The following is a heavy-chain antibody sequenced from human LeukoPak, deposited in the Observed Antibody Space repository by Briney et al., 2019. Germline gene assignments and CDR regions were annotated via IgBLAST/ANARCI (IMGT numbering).Heavy chain of an antibody. CDR1: GGSISSRSYY. D-gene: IGHD1-26*01. J-gene: IGHJ4*02. Sequence: PSGTLSLTCTVSGGSISSRSYYWGWIRQPPGEGLEWIGSIYYSGSAYYNPSLKSRVTISVDTSKNQFSLKMSSVTAADTAVYYCARRLVGATFDYWGQGTLVTVSS. CDR3: ARRLVGATFDY. CDR2: IYYSGSA. V-gene: IGHV4-39*01.